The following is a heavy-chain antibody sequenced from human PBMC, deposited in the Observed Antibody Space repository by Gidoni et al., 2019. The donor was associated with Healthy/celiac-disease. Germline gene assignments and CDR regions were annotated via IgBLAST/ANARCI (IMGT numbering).Heavy chain of an antibody. D-gene: IGHD4-17*01. J-gene: IGHJ4*02. V-gene: IGHV3-30-3*01. CDR2: ISYDGSNK. Sequence: QVQLVESGGGVVQPGRSLSLSCAASGFTSSSYAMHWVRQAPGKGLEWVAVISYDGSNKYYADSVKGRFTISRDNSKNTLYLQMNSLRAEDTAVYYCARDARPWTGYGDYVTFDYWGQGTLVTVSS. CDR1: GFTSSSYA. CDR3: ARDARPWTGYGDYVTFDY.